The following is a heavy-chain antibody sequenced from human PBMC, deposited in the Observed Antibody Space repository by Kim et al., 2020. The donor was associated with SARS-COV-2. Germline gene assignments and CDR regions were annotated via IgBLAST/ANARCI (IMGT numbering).Heavy chain of an antibody. CDR2: ISSSGSTI. V-gene: IGHV3-11*04. J-gene: IGHJ6*02. Sequence: GGSLRLSCVASGFTFSDYYMSWIRQAPGKGLEWVSYISSSGSTIYYADSVKGRFTISRDNAKNPLYLQMNSLRAEETAVYYCATTYYYGSGSYSDGMDVWGQGNTVTVSS. D-gene: IGHD3-10*01. CDR1: GFTFSDYY. CDR3: ATTYYYGSGSYSDGMDV.